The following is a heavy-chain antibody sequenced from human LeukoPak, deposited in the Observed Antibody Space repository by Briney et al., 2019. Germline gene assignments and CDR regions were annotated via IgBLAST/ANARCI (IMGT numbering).Heavy chain of an antibody. V-gene: IGHV4-34*01. CDR3: ARRGTAYCRGGNCYSDKYFDY. D-gene: IGHD2-15*01. CDR1: GGPLSGYY. J-gene: IGHJ4*02. CDR2: INYSGNT. Sequence: PSETLSLTCAVYGGPLSGYYWTWIRQTPGKGLEWIGEINYSGNTNYNRSLKSRVTISADTSKNQFSLRLSSVTAADTAVYYRARRGTAYCRGGNCYSDKYFDYWGQGTQVTVSS.